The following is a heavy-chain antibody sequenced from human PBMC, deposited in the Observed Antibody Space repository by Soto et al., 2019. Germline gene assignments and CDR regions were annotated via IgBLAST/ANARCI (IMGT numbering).Heavy chain of an antibody. J-gene: IGHJ4*02. Sequence: ASVKVSCKVSGYTLTELSMHWVRQAPGKGLEWMGGFDPEDGETIYAQKFQGRVTMTEDTSTDTAYMELSSLRSEDTAVYYCATDHFPLSGYDFRFDYWGQGTLVTVSS. CDR2: FDPEDGET. CDR3: ATDHFPLSGYDFRFDY. CDR1: GYTLTELS. V-gene: IGHV1-24*01. D-gene: IGHD5-12*01.